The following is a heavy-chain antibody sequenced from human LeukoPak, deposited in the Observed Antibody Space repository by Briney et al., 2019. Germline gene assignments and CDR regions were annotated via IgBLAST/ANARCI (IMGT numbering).Heavy chain of an antibody. D-gene: IGHD2-21*01. V-gene: IGHV3-23*01. CDR1: GITLRNYG. CDR3: SKRSVVIRIILVGFHKAANYFDS. J-gene: IGHJ4*02. CDR2: ISGSGGGT. Sequence: GGSLRLSCAVSGITLRNYGISTGRGAAGHQLEGGAGISGSGGGTTYADSVNGRFTVSSDNSKTTLNLQMNSLRAEATAVYFCSKRSVVIRIILVGFHKAANYFDSWGQGALVTVSS.